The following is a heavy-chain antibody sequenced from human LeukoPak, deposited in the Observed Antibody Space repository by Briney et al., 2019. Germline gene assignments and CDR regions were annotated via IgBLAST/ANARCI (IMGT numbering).Heavy chain of an antibody. CDR1: GYSLSSGYY. CDR3: ARVRYFDWLKDYYYGMDV. D-gene: IGHD3-9*01. CDR2: IYHSGST. Sequence: SETLSLTCTVSGYSLSSGYYWGWIGQPPGKGLEWIGSIYHSGSTYYNPSLKSRVSISVDTSKNQFSLKLSSVTAADTAVYYCARVRYFDWLKDYYYGMDVWGQGTTVTVSS. J-gene: IGHJ6*02. V-gene: IGHV4-38-2*02.